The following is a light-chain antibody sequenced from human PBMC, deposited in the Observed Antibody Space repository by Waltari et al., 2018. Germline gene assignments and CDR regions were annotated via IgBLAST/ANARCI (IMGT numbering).Light chain of an antibody. CDR2: DND. CDR3: ATWDSGPKAVV. J-gene: IGLJ2*01. Sequence: QSVLTQPPSVSAAPGQTVTISCSGSNSNMGTNHASWYRQVPGRPPKLLSSDNDSRPSGSPDRFSSSKSGTSATLDTPGLQTGDEAGYYCATWDSGPKAVVFGGGTRLTVL. V-gene: IGLV1-51*01. CDR1: NSNMGTNH.